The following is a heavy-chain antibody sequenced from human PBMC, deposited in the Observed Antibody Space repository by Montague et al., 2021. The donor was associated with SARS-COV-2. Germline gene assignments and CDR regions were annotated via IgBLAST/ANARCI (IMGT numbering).Heavy chain of an antibody. J-gene: IGHJ4*02. Sequence: SETLSLTCTVSGGSISSSSYYWGRLRQPPGKGLVWIGSIDYSASTNYNPTLKSRVSVTADTTKNQFSLKLSSATTADTAVYYCARQRGGGLVSTPRFFDCWGQGTLVTVSS. CDR3: ARQRGGGLVSTPRFFDC. CDR1: GGSISSSSYY. V-gene: IGHV4-39*01. D-gene: IGHD6-19*01. CDR2: IDYSAST.